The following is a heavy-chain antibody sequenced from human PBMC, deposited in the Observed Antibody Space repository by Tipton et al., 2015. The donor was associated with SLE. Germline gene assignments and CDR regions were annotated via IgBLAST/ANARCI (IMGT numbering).Heavy chain of an antibody. CDR3: ARVMWQQQLGAFDI. J-gene: IGHJ3*02. V-gene: IGHV4-59*11. Sequence: TLSLTCAVYGGSFSGHYWSWIRQPPGKGLEWIGYIYYSGSTNYNPSLKSRVTISVDTSKNKFSLKLSSVTAADTAVYYCARVMWQQQLGAFDIWGQGTMVTVSS. CDR2: IYYSGST. D-gene: IGHD6-13*01. CDR1: GGSFSGHY.